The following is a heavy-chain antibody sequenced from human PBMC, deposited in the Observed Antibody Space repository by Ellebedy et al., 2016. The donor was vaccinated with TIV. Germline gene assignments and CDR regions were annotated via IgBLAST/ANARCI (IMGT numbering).Heavy chain of an antibody. CDR3: ASSTTTPGAFDY. CDR2: IYGGGNT. Sequence: GESLKISCAASGFSFSGYWMHWVRQAPGKGLEWVSVIYGGGNTSYADSVTGRFTISRDISKNTLYLQMNSLRAEDTAVYYCASSTTTPGAFDYWGQGALVTVSS. CDR1: GFSFSGYW. D-gene: IGHD1-1*01. J-gene: IGHJ4*02. V-gene: IGHV3-53*01.